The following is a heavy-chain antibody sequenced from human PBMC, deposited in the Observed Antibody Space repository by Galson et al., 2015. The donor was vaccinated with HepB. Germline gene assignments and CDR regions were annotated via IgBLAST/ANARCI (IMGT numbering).Heavy chain of an antibody. J-gene: IGHJ4*02. Sequence: SLRLSCAASGFTFSSYAMSWVRQAPGKGLEWVSGISDSGGSTYYADSVKGRFTVSRDNSKNTLYLQMNSLRAEDTAVYYCAKFMWVGERGVDYWGQGTLVTVSS. V-gene: IGHV3-23*01. D-gene: IGHD3-10*01. CDR2: ISDSGGST. CDR3: AKFMWVGERGVDY. CDR1: GFTFSSYA.